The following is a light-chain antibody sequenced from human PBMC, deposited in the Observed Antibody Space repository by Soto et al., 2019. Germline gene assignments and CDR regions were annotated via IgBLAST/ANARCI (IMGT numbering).Light chain of an antibody. CDR1: SSNVGTYNL. Sequence: QCALTQPASVSGSPGQSITISCTGTSSNVGTYNLVSWYQHHPGKAPNVIIYEGSKRPSGVSNRFSGSKSGNSASLTISGLQAEDEAHYYCCSYAGSRTFVFGGGTKVTVL. V-gene: IGLV2-23*03. CDR3: CSYAGSRTFV. CDR2: EGS. J-gene: IGLJ2*01.